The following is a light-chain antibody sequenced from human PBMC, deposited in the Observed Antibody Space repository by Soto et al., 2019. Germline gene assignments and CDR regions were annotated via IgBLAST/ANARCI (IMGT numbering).Light chain of an antibody. V-gene: IGKV3-15*01. J-gene: IGKJ4*01. CDR1: ESVSRN. CDR2: DAS. Sequence: VMTQSPATLSVSPGERATLSCMASESVSRNLAWYQRKPGQARRLLIYDASTRATGIPVRFSGSGSGTDFTLTISRLEPEDFAVYYCQQYGSSALTFGGGTKVDI. CDR3: QQYGSSALT.